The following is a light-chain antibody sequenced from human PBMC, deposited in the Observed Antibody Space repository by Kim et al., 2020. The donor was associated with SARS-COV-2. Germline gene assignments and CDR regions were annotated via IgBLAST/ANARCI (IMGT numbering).Light chain of an antibody. CDR2: DNN. CDR1: SSNIGNSY. CDR3: GTWDSSLNAVV. V-gene: IGLV1-51*01. Sequence: GQHVTLSCSGRSSNIGNSYVSWYQQHTETAPKLRIYDNNKRHSGIPDRFSGSKSGTSATLGITGLQTGDEAEYYCGTWDSSLNAVVFGGGTQLTVL. J-gene: IGLJ2*01.